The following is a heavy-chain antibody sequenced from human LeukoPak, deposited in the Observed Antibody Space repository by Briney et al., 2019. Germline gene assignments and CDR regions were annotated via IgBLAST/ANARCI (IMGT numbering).Heavy chain of an antibody. CDR3: ARDRGMTTIDY. CDR1: GGSNSGNY. CDR2: IYYIGST. D-gene: IGHD3-10*01. V-gene: IGHV4-59*12. J-gene: IGHJ4*02. Sequence: SETLSLTCAVSGGSNSGNYWSWIRQPPGKGLEWIGYIYYIGSTNCNPSLKSRVTMSVDTSKNQFSLKLSSVTAADTAVYYCARDRGMTTIDYWGQGTLVTVSS.